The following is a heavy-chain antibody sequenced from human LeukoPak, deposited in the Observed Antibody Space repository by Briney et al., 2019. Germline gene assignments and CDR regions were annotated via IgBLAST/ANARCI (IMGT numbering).Heavy chain of an antibody. J-gene: IGHJ4*02. CDR1: GGSFSGYY. CDR3: ARGTELLRWPKSVDY. V-gene: IGHV4-34*01. D-gene: IGHD4-23*01. Sequence: KPSETLSLTCAVYGGSFSGYYWSWIRQPPGKGLEWIGEINHSGSTNYNPSLKSRVTISVDTSKNQFSLKLSSVTAADTAVYYCARGTELLRWPKSVDYWGQGTLVTVSS. CDR2: INHSGST.